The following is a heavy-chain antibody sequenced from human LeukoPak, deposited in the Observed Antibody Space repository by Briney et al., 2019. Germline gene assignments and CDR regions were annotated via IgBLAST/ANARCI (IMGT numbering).Heavy chain of an antibody. V-gene: IGHV4-59*12. CDR2: IYYSGST. J-gene: IGHJ4*02. CDR3: ASHLTYYYDSSGYHGGFDY. CDR1: GGSISSYY. Sequence: SETLSLTCTVSGGSISSYYWSWIRQPPGKGLEWIGYIYYSGSTYYNPSLKSRVTISVDTSKNQFSLKLSSVTAADTAVYYCASHLTYYYDSSGYHGGFDYWGQGTLVTVSS. D-gene: IGHD3-22*01.